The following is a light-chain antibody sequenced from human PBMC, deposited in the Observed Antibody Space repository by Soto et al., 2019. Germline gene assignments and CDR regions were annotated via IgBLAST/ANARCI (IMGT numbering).Light chain of an antibody. J-gene: IGKJ5*01. Sequence: EIVLTQSPATLSLSPGERATLSCRASQSVSSYLAWYQQKPGQAPRLLIYDASNRATGIPARFSGSGSGTDFTLTISSLEPEDFAVYYCQQNNNWPPITFGQGTRLEI. CDR1: QSVSSY. V-gene: IGKV3-11*01. CDR2: DAS. CDR3: QQNNNWPPIT.